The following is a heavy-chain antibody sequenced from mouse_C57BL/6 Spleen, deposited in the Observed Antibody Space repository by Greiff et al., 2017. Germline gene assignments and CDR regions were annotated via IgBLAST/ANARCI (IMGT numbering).Heavy chain of an antibody. CDR3: AKTYYYGSSWYFDV. CDR1: GFSLTSYG. D-gene: IGHD1-1*01. J-gene: IGHJ1*03. V-gene: IGHV2-5*01. CDR2: IWRGGST. Sequence: VQLQESGPGLVQPSQSLSITCTVSGFSLTSYGVHWVRQSPGKGLEWLGVIWRGGSTDYNAAFMSRLSITKDNSKSQVFFKMNSLQADDTAIYYCAKTYYYGSSWYFDVWGTGTTVTVSS.